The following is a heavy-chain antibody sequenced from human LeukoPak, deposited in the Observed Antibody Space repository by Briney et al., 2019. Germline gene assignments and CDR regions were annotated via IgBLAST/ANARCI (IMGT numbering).Heavy chain of an antibody. D-gene: IGHD1-26*01. Sequence: PSGTLSLTCAVSGDSITSHSWWSWVRQPPGKGLEWIGLIYYNGNTYYHPSLKSRVTLLVDTSKNQFSLNMRSVTAADTAVYYCARHVSSSGGPFLYWGQGTLVTVSS. CDR1: GDSITSHSW. CDR2: IYYNGNT. CDR3: ARHVSSSGGPFLY. J-gene: IGHJ4*02. V-gene: IGHV4-4*02.